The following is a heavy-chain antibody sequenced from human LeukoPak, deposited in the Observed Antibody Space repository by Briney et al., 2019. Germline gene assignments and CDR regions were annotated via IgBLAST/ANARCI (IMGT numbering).Heavy chain of an antibody. Sequence: GSLRLSCAASGFTFSDYAMHWVRQAPGKGLEWVAVISYDGSNKYYADSVKGRFTISRDNSKNTLYLQMNSLRAEDTAVYYCAAREVFDYWGQGTLVTVSS. CDR3: AAREVFDY. J-gene: IGHJ4*02. V-gene: IGHV3-30*04. CDR1: GFTFSDYA. CDR2: ISYDGSNK.